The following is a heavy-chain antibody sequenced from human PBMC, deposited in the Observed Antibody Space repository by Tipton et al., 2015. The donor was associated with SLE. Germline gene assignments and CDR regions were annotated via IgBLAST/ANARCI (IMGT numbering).Heavy chain of an antibody. J-gene: IGHJ4*02. Sequence: TLSLTCTVSGGSISSYYWSWIRQPPGKGLEWIGFIYYSGSTNYNPSLKSRVTISVDTSKNQFSLKLSSVTAADTAVYYCARDRSSGWNFDYWGQGTLVTVSS. CDR3: ARDRSSGWNFDY. D-gene: IGHD6-19*01. CDR1: GGSISSYY. CDR2: IYYSGST. V-gene: IGHV4-59*12.